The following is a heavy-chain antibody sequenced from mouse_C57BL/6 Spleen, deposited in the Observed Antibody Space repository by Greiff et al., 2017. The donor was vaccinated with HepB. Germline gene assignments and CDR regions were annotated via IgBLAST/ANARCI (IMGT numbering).Heavy chain of an antibody. CDR3: TRCGGITTVVAHWYFDV. J-gene: IGHJ1*03. V-gene: IGHV1-15*01. Sequence: QVQLQQSGAELVRPGASVTLSCKASGYTFTDYEMHWVKQTPVHGLEWIGAIDPETGGTAYNQKFKGKAILTADKSSSTAYLELRSLTSEDSAVYYCTRCGGITTVVAHWYFDVWGTGTTVTVSS. CDR2: IDPETGGT. D-gene: IGHD1-1*01. CDR1: GYTFTDYE.